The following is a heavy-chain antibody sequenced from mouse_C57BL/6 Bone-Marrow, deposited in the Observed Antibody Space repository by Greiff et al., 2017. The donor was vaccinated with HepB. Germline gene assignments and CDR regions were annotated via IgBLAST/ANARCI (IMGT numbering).Heavy chain of an antibody. Sequence: EVKLVESGGGLVKPGGSLKLSCAASGFTFSSYAMSWVRQTPEKRLEWVATISDGGSYTYYPDNVKGRFTISRDNAKNNLYLQMSHLKSEDTAMDYCARETDYYGSPWYFDVWGTGTTVTVSS. D-gene: IGHD1-1*01. CDR3: ARETDYYGSPWYFDV. CDR2: ISDGGSYT. J-gene: IGHJ1*03. CDR1: GFTFSSYA. V-gene: IGHV5-4*01.